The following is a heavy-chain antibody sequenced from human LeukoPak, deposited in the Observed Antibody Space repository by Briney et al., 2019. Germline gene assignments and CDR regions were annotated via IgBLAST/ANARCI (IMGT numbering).Heavy chain of an antibody. J-gene: IGHJ4*02. CDR2: ISSSSSTI. Sequence: PGGSLRLSCAASGFTFSSYSMNWVRQAPGKGLEWVSYISSSSSTIYYADSVEGRFTISRDNAKNSLYLQMNSLRDEDTAVYYCARDSFSGSLTPFDYWGQGTLVTVSS. CDR3: ARDSFSGSLTPFDY. D-gene: IGHD1-26*01. V-gene: IGHV3-48*02. CDR1: GFTFSSYS.